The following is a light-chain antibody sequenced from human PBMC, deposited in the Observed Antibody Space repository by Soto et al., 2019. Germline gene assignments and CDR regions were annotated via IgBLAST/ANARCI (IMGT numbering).Light chain of an antibody. CDR1: DSNTGSNF. CDR3: KSRTTRNTLV. J-gene: IGLJ3*02. Sequence: QSVLTQPPSVSAASGQKVSISCSGSDSNTGSNFVSWFQQLPGTAPKLLIYEVTHRPSGVSSRFYGSRSGNTASLTISGLQAEDEADYYCKSRTTRNTLVFGGGTKLTVL. CDR2: EVT. V-gene: IGLV2-14*01.